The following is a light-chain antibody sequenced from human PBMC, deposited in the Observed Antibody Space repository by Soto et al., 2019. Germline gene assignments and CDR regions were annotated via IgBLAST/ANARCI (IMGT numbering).Light chain of an antibody. CDR2: AAS. Sequence: EIVMTQSPATLSVSPGERATLSCRASQNIGTNLAWFQQKPGQAPRLLIYAASIRATDFPARFSGSGSGTEFTLTIDSLAPEDFAVYYCQQRINWPLTFGGGTRVEIK. V-gene: IGKV3-15*01. J-gene: IGKJ4*01. CDR1: QNIGTN. CDR3: QQRINWPLT.